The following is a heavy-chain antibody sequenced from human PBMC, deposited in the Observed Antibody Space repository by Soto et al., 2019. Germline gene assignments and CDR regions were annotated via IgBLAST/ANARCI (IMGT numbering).Heavy chain of an antibody. CDR2: VNAGNDNT. J-gene: IGHJ4*02. Sequence: QVPLVQSGAEVKKPGASVKVSCRTSGYTFTNNVIHWVRQDPGQRLEWIGWVNAGNDNTKWSRELQGRLTLTKDTSATTAYMELSSLTPEDTAIYFCAREVPYGYSRFDYWGQGTLVTVSS. V-gene: IGHV1-3*01. CDR3: AREVPYGYSRFDY. CDR1: GYTFTNNV. D-gene: IGHD5-18*01.